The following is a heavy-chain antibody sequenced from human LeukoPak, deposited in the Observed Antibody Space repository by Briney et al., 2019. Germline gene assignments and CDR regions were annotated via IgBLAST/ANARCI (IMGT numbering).Heavy chain of an antibody. V-gene: IGHV4-59*01. CDR3: AREGQPMDY. D-gene: IGHD6-13*01. CDR1: GGSISSYY. Sequence: SETLSLTCTVSGGSISSYYWSWIRQPPGKGLEWIGYIYYSGSTNYNPSLKSRVTISVDTSRNQFSLKLSSVTAADTAVYYCAREGQPMDYWGQGTLVTVSS. J-gene: IGHJ4*02. CDR2: IYYSGST.